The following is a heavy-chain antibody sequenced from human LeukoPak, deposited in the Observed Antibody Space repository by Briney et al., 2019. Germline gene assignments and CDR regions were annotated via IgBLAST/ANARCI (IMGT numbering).Heavy chain of an antibody. CDR3: ASTGYSSGWTFDY. V-gene: IGHV1-2*02. CDR2: INSNSGGT. J-gene: IGHJ4*02. CDR1: GYTFTGYY. Sequence: GASVKVSCKASGYTFTGYYMHWVRQAPGQGLEWMGWINSNSGGTNYAQKFQGRVTMTRDTSISTAYMELSRLRSDDTAVYYCASTGYSSGWTFDYWGQGTLVTVSS. D-gene: IGHD6-19*01.